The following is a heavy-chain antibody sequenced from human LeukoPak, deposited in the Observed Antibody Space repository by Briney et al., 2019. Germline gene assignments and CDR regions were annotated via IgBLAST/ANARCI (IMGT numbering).Heavy chain of an antibody. CDR1: GFTFSSYA. CDR2: MSGSGDST. V-gene: IGHV3-23*01. Sequence: PGGSLRLSCAASGFTFSSYAMSWVRQAPGKGLEWVSTMSGSGDSTYYAGSVKGRFTISRDNSRNTLYLQMNSLRAEDTAVYYCAKTGAAPRDYYYGMDVWGQGTTVTVPS. CDR3: AKTGAAPRDYYYGMDV. J-gene: IGHJ6*02. D-gene: IGHD6-13*01.